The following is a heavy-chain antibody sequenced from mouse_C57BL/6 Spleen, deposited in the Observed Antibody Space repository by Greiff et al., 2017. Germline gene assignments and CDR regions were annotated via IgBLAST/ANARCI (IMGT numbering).Heavy chain of an antibody. V-gene: IGHV5-17*01. CDR2: ISSGSSTL. Sequence: EVTLMESGGGLVKPGGSLKLSCAASGFTFSDYGMHWVRQAPEKGLEWVAYISSGSSTLYYADTVKGRFTISRDNAKNTLFLQMTSLRSEDTAMYYCARDDYNAMDYWGQGTSVTVSS. CDR1: GFTFSDYG. CDR3: ARDDYNAMDY. J-gene: IGHJ4*01.